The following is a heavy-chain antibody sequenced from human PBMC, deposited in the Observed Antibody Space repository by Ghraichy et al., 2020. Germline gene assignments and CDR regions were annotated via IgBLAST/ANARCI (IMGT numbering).Heavy chain of an antibody. D-gene: IGHD3-22*01. CDR1: GFTFSSYA. Sequence: GGSLRLSCAASGFTFSSYAMSWVRQAPGKGLEWVSAISGSGGSTYYADSVKGRFTISRDNSKNTLYLQMNSLRAEDTAVYYCAKDEWQASIPYYYDSSGYFDYWGQGTLVTVSS. CDR2: ISGSGGST. V-gene: IGHV3-23*01. J-gene: IGHJ4*02. CDR3: AKDEWQASIPYYYDSSGYFDY.